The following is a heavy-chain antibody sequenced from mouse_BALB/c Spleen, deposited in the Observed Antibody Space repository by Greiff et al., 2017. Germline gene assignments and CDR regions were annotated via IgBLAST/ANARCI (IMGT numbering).Heavy chain of an antibody. CDR3: ARGITTSGYFDY. Sequence: DVKLVESGPSLVKPSQTLSLTCSVTGDSITSGYWNWIRKFPGNKLEYMGYISYSGSTYYNPSLKSRISITRDTSKNQYYLQLNSVTTEDTATYYCARGITTSGYFDYWGQGTTLTVSS. V-gene: IGHV3-8*02. CDR1: GDSITSGY. J-gene: IGHJ2*01. D-gene: IGHD2-4*01. CDR2: ISYSGST.